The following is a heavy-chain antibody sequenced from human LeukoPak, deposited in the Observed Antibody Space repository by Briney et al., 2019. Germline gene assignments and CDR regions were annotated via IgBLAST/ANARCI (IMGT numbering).Heavy chain of an antibody. Sequence: GGSLRLSCAASGFVFGAFSMNWVRQAPGKGLEWVSSISGDSAQIYNADSVRGRFTISRDNAENSVYLEMKSLTVEDTAVYYCARDTSEVYQWLVFDHWDQGALVTVSS. CDR3: ARDTSEVYQWLVFDH. CDR1: GFVFGAFS. CDR2: ISGDSAQI. V-gene: IGHV3-21*06. J-gene: IGHJ4*02. D-gene: IGHD6-19*01.